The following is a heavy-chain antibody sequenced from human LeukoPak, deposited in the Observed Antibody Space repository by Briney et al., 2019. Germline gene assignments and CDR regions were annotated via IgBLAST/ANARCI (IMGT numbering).Heavy chain of an antibody. CDR3: ARGGGSSGWYYNFDY. V-gene: IGHV3-33*01. J-gene: IGHJ4*02. CDR1: GFTFSSYG. CDR2: IWYDGSNK. Sequence: GGSLRLSCAASGFTFSSYGMHWVRQAPGKGLEWVAVIWYDGSNKYYADSVKGRFTISRDNSKNTLYLQMNSLRAEDTAVYYRARGGGSSGWYYNFDYWGQGTLVTVSS. D-gene: IGHD6-19*01.